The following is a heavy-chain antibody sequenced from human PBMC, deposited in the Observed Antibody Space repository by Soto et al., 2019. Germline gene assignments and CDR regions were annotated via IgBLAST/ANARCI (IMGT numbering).Heavy chain of an antibody. D-gene: IGHD3-10*01. Sequence: QVQLVESGGGVVQPGRSLRLSCAASGFTFSSYGMHWVRQAPGKGLEWVAVIWYDGSNKYYADSVKGRFTISRDNSKNTLYLQMNSLRAEDTAVYYCARDGRGWSNYNYYYGMDVWGQGTTVTVSS. V-gene: IGHV3-33*01. CDR1: GFTFSSYG. J-gene: IGHJ6*02. CDR2: IWYDGSNK. CDR3: ARDGRGWSNYNYYYGMDV.